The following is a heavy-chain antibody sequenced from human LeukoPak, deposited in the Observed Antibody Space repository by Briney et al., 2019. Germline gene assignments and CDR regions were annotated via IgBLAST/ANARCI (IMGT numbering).Heavy chain of an antibody. V-gene: IGHV1-69*13. D-gene: IGHD4-17*01. Sequence: ASVKVSCKASGGTFSSYAITWVRQAPGQGLEWMGGFIPRFGVSNYARRLQGRVTITADESTSTAYMELSSLRSEDMAVYYCARALADDYGDYNWFDPWGQGTLVTVSS. CDR1: GGTFSSYA. CDR3: ARALADDYGDYNWFDP. CDR2: FIPRFGVS. J-gene: IGHJ5*02.